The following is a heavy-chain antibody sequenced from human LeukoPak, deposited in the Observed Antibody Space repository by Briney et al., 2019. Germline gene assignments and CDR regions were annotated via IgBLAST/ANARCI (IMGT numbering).Heavy chain of an antibody. CDR1: GGSISSYY. J-gene: IGHJ6*03. D-gene: IGHD6-19*01. Sequence: KPSETLSLTCTVSGGSISSYYWSWIRQPAGKGLEWIGRIYTSGSTNYNPSLKSRVTMSVDTSKNQFSLKLSSVTAADTAVYYCARDQSSGWYSDYYYYYMDVWGKGTTVTVSS. CDR2: IYTSGST. CDR3: ARDQSSGWYSDYYYYYMDV. V-gene: IGHV4-4*07.